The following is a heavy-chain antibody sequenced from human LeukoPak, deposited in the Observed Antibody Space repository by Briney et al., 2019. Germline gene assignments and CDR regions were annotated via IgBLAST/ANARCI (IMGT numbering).Heavy chain of an antibody. V-gene: IGHV3-21*01. D-gene: IGHD5-12*01. Sequence: GGSLRLSCAASGFTFSSYSMNWVRQAPGKGLEWVSSISSSSSYIYYADSVKGRFTISRDNAKNSLYLQMNSLRAEDTAVYCCARGLVATVFDYWGQGTLVTVSS. CDR3: ARGLVATVFDY. CDR1: GFTFSSYS. CDR2: ISSSSSYI. J-gene: IGHJ4*02.